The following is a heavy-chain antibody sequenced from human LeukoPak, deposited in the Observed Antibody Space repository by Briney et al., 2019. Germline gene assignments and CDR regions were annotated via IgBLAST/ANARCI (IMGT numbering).Heavy chain of an antibody. D-gene: IGHD3-16*02. J-gene: IGHJ6*03. V-gene: IGHV3-30*02. Sequence: PGGSLRLSCAASGFTFRSYAMHWVRQAPGKGLEWVAFIRFDGSNEEYADSVKGRFTISRDNSKNTLYLQMNSLRAEDTAVYYCAKEFVITFGGVINYYYYMDVWGKGTTVTVSS. CDR3: AKEFVITFGGVINYYYYMDV. CDR2: IRFDGSNE. CDR1: GFTFRSYA.